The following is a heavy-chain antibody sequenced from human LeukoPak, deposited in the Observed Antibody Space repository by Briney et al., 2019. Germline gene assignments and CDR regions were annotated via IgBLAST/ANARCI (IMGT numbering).Heavy chain of an antibody. V-gene: IGHV1-18*01. CDR3: ARDGTSTDDY. CDR2: ISGNNDNP. Sequence: ASVKVSCKASGYTFSNFGINWVRQAPGQGLEWIAWISGNNDNPNYAQKFQGRFTVTTDSSTSTAYMELRNLRSDDTAVYYCARDGTSTDDYWGQGTLVTASS. CDR1: GYTFSNFG. J-gene: IGHJ4*02. D-gene: IGHD2-2*01.